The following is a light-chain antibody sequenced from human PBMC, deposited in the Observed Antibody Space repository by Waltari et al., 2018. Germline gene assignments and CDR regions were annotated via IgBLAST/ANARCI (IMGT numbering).Light chain of an antibody. J-gene: IGKJ1*01. CDR2: GAS. Sequence: EIVLTQSPGTLSLSPGERVTLSCRASQSVSRALAWYQQKPGQAPRLLLYGASTRATGIPDRFSGSGSGTDFSLTISRLEPEDFAVYYCQHYVRLPVTFGQGTKVEI. CDR1: QSVSRA. V-gene: IGKV3-20*01. CDR3: QHYVRLPVT.